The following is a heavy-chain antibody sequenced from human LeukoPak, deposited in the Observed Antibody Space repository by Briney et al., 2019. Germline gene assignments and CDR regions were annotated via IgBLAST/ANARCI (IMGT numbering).Heavy chain of an antibody. CDR1: GGSISSYY. V-gene: IGHV4-59*01. CDR2: MYYSGST. J-gene: IGHJ4*02. CDR3: AGSYSSSWYYFDY. Sequence: PSETLSLTCTVSGGSISSYYWSWIRQPPGKGLEWIGYMYYSGSTNYNPSLKSRVTISVDTSKNQFSLKLRSATAADTAVYYCAGSYSSSWYYFDYWGQGTLVTVSS. D-gene: IGHD6-13*01.